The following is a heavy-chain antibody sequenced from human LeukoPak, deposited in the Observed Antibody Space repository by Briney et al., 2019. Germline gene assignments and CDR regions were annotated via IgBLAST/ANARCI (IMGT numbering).Heavy chain of an antibody. CDR3: ARVRQQVVHDAFDI. CDR2: IYYSGST. CDR1: GXSMSSYY. J-gene: IGHJ3*02. Sequence: KPSETPSLTFTVSGXSMSSYYWGWIRQPPGKGLEWIGYIYYSGSTNYNPSLKSRVTISVDTSKNLFSLKLSSVTAADTAVYYCARVRQQVVHDAFDIWGQGTMVIVSS. V-gene: IGHV4-59*01. D-gene: IGHD6-13*01.